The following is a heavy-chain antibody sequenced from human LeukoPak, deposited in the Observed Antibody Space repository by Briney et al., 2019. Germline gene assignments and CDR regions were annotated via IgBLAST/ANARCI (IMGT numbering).Heavy chain of an antibody. CDR2: IIPILATA. CDR3: AKLGATVGYSPIDY. V-gene: IGHV1-69*13. CDR1: GGTFSTYA. D-gene: IGHD1-26*01. Sequence: SVKVSCKASGGTFSTYAISWVRQAPGQGLEWMGGIIPILATANYAQKFQGRVTITADESTSTAYMELSSLRSEDTAVYYCAKLGATVGYSPIDYWGQGTLVTVSS. J-gene: IGHJ4*02.